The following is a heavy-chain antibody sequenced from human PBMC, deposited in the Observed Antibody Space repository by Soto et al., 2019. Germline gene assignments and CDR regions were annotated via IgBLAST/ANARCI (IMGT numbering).Heavy chain of an antibody. Sequence: GGSLRLSCAASGFTFDDYAMHWVRQAPGKGLEWVSGISWNSGSIGYADSVKGRFTISRDNAKHSLYLQMNSLRAEDTVLYYCAKGSAAGPDAFDIWGQGTMVTVSS. D-gene: IGHD6-13*01. J-gene: IGHJ3*02. CDR1: GFTFDDYA. CDR2: ISWNSGSI. CDR3: AKGSAAGPDAFDI. V-gene: IGHV3-9*01.